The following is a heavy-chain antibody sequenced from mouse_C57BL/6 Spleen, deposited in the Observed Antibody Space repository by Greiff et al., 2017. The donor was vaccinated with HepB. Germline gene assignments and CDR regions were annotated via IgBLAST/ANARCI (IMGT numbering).Heavy chain of an antibody. D-gene: IGHD2-4*01. V-gene: IGHV3-1*01. J-gene: IGHJ3*01. CDR2: ISYSGST. CDR3: ARGGVYYDYGFAY. Sequence: EVHLVESGPGMVKPSQSLSLTCTVTGYSITSGYDWHWIRHFPGNKLEWMGYISYSGSTNYNPSLKSRISITHDTSKNHFFLKLNSVTTEDTATYYCARGGVYYDYGFAYWGQGTLVTVSA. CDR1: GYSITSGYD.